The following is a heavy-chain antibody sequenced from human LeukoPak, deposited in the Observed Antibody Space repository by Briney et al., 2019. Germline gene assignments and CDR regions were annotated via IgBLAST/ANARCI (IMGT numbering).Heavy chain of an antibody. J-gene: IGHJ3*02. D-gene: IGHD3-22*01. CDR3: ARHQTALSYYYDSSGYSFRGGAFDI. CDR2: IYPGDSDT. CDR1: GYSFTSYW. V-gene: IGHV5-51*01. Sequence: GESLKISCKGSGYSFTSYWIGWVRQMPGKGLEWMGIIYPGDSDTRYSPSFQGQVTISADKSISTAYLQWSSLKASDTAMYYCARHQTALSYYYDSSGYSFRGGAFDIWGQGTMVTVSS.